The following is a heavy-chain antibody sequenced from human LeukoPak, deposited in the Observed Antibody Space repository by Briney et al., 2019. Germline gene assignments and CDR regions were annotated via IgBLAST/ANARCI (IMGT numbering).Heavy chain of an antibody. Sequence: GGSLRLSCAASGFTFSSYSMNWVRQAPGKGLEWVSSISSSSSYIYYADSVKGRFTISRDNAKNSLYLQMNSLRAEDTAVYYCARTRIAAAGREGYFDYWGQGTLVTVSS. D-gene: IGHD6-13*01. V-gene: IGHV3-21*01. J-gene: IGHJ4*02. CDR1: GFTFSSYS. CDR2: ISSSSSYI. CDR3: ARTRIAAAGREGYFDY.